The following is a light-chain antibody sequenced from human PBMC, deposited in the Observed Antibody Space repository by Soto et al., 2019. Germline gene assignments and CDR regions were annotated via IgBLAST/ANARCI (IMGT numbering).Light chain of an antibody. CDR1: QDIRND. J-gene: IGKJ1*01. CDR2: AAS. Sequence: AIQMTQSPSSLSASVGDRVTLTCRASQDIRNDLGWYQQKPGMAPRFLIYAASNLQSGVPSRFSGSGSRTDFTLTISSLQPEDFATYYCVQHYNYPPMFGQGTKVAVK. CDR3: VQHYNYPPM. V-gene: IGKV1-6*01.